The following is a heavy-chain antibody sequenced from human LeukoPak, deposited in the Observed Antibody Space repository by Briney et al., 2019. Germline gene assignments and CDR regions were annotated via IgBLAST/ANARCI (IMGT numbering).Heavy chain of an antibody. CDR1: GLTVSSNY. Sequence: GGSLRLSCAASGLTVSSNYMSWVRQAPGKGLEWVSVIYSGGSTYYADSVKGRFTISRDNSKNTLYLQMNSLRAEDTAVYYCARVAGRIYYFDYWGQGTLVTVSS. CDR2: IYSGGST. CDR3: ARVAGRIYYFDY. D-gene: IGHD2-15*01. V-gene: IGHV3-53*01. J-gene: IGHJ4*02.